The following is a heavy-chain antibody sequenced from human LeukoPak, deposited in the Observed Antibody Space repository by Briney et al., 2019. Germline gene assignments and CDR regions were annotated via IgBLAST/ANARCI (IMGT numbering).Heavy chain of an antibody. D-gene: IGHD3-3*01. Sequence: ASVKVSCKASGYIFTVYHMHWVRQAPGQGLEWMGIINPSDGSTTYAQKFQGRVSITRDMPTSTIYMELSSLRSDDTAVYYCARSVTIFGVATLGYWGQGTLVTVSS. CDR1: GYIFTVYH. CDR3: ARSVTIFGVATLGY. CDR2: INPSDGST. J-gene: IGHJ4*02. V-gene: IGHV1-46*01.